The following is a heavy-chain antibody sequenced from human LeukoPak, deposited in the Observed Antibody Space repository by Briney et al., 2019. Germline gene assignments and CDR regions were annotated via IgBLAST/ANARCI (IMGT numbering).Heavy chain of an antibody. CDR1: GFTFSSYA. CDR2: ISNSGGRT. J-gene: IGHJ4*02. CDR3: AKSYNGYESKPDY. Sequence: GGSLRLSCAAPGFTFSSYAMSWVRQAPGKGLEWVSSISNSGGRTFYTDSVKGRFTISRDNSKITLYLQMNSLRAEDTAVYYCAKSYNGYESKPDYWGQGTLVTVSS. D-gene: IGHD5-12*01. V-gene: IGHV3-23*01.